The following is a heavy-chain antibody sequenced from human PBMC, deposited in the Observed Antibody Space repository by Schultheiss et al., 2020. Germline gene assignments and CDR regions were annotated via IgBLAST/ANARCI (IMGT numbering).Heavy chain of an antibody. D-gene: IGHD1-14*01. Sequence: SETLSLTCTVSGGSIGSHYWNWIRQPPGKGLEWIGYIFYSGSTYYNPSLKSRVTISVDTSKNQFSLKLSSVTAADTAVYYCARTAYKAFDYWGQGTLVTVSS. CDR1: GGSIGSHY. J-gene: IGHJ4*02. CDR2: IFYSGST. V-gene: IGHV4-59*11. CDR3: ARTAYKAFDY.